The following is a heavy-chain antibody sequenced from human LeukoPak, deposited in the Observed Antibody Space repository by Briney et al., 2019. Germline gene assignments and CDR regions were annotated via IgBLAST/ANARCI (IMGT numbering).Heavy chain of an antibody. V-gene: IGHV5-51*01. Sequence: GESLKISCKGSGYSFTSYWIGWVRQMPGKGLEWMGIIYPGDSDTRYSPSFQGQVTISADRSISTAYLQWSSLKASDTAMYYCARLLTVFLYGMDVWGQGTTVTVSS. CDR2: IYPGDSDT. D-gene: IGHD2/OR15-2a*01. J-gene: IGHJ6*02. CDR3: ARLLTVFLYGMDV. CDR1: GYSFTSYW.